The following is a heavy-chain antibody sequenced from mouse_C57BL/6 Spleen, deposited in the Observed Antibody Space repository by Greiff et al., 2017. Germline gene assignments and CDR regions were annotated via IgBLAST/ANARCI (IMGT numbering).Heavy chain of an antibody. CDR2: IYPRNGDT. V-gene: IGHV1-81*01. J-gene: IGHJ2*01. CDR1: GYTFTSYG. CDR3: ANYGDY. Sequence: QVQLLESGAELVKPGASVKMSCKASGYTFTSYGISWVKQSPGKGLEWIGEIYPRNGDTNYNEKFKGKATLTADKSSSTAYMELGSLTSEASAVXFCANYGDYWGQGTTLTVSS. D-gene: IGHD1-1*01.